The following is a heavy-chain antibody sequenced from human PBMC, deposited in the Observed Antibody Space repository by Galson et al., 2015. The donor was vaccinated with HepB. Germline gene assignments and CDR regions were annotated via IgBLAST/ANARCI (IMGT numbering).Heavy chain of an antibody. CDR3: ARDQGDDYVNYYYYHGMDV. J-gene: IGHJ6*02. Sequence: SLRLSCAASEFTFSDYYMSWVRQAPGKGLEWVSVIYSDDNTNYADSVKGRFTISRAKSKNTLYLQMYSLGPEDTAVYYCARDQGDDYVNYYYYHGMDVWGQGTTVTVSS. CDR1: EFTFSDYY. D-gene: IGHD4-17*01. V-gene: IGHV3-66*02. CDR2: IYSDDNT.